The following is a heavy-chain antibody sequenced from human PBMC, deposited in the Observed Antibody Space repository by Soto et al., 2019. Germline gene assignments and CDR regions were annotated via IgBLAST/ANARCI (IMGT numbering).Heavy chain of an antibody. D-gene: IGHD6-19*01. CDR1: GFRFSSYA. CDR2: ISATGGST. J-gene: IGHJ6*02. V-gene: IGHV3-23*01. Sequence: GSLRLSCAASGFRFSSYAMSWVRQAPGKGLDWVSVISATGGSTFYADSVKGRSTISRDNSKNTMYLQMNSLKTEDTAEYYCAKGAAGPYYYYGMDVWGQGTTVTVSS. CDR3: AKGAAGPYYYYGMDV.